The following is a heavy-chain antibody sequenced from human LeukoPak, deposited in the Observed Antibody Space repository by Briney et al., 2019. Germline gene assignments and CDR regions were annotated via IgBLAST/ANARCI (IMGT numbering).Heavy chain of an antibody. CDR2: ISYDGSNK. CDR3: ARGLANSRDY. Sequence: GGSLRLSCAASGFTFSSYAMHWVRQAPGKGLEWVAVISYDGSNKYYADSVKGRLTISRDNSKNTLYLQMNSLRTEDTAVYYCARGLANSRDYWGQGTLVTVSS. J-gene: IGHJ4*02. CDR1: GFTFSSYA. V-gene: IGHV3-30*04.